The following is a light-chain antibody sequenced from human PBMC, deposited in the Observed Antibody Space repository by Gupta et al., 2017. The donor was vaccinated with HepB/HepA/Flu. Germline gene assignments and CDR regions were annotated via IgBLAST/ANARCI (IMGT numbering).Light chain of an antibody. CDR2: AAS. CDR3: QQRDSTPPT. Sequence: IHMIQSPSFLSASVGDRVTITCRASQRISRYLNWYQQKPGKAPKLLIYAASRVKSGVPSRFSGSGSGTDFTLTISRRQPEDFANYYCQQRDSTPPTFGQGTHLDIK. CDR1: QRISRY. V-gene: IGKV1-39*01. J-gene: IGKJ5*01.